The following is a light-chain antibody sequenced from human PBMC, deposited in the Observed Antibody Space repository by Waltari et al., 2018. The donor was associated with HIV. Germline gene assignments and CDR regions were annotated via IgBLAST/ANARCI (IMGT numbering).Light chain of an antibody. Sequence: QSAPTQPASVSGSPGQSITIPCTGPTSDVGGYNHVSWYQQHPGKAPKLMIYEVSNRPSGVSNRLSGSKSGNTASLTISGLQAEDEADYYCSSYTSSSTVVFGGGTKLTVL. J-gene: IGLJ3*02. V-gene: IGLV2-14*01. CDR2: EVS. CDR1: TSDVGGYNH. CDR3: SSYTSSSTVV.